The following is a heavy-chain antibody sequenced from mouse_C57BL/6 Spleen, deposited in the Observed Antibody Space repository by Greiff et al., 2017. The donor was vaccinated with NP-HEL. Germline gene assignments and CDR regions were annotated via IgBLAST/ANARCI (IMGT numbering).Heavy chain of an antibody. CDR3: ARAFAY. V-gene: IGHV5-17*01. CDR2: ISSGSSTI. Sequence: EVKVVESGGGLVKPGGSLKLSCAASGFTFSDYGMHWVRQAPEKGLEWVAYISSGSSTIYYADTVKGRFTISRDNAKNTLFLQMTSLRSEDTAMYYCARAFAYWGQGTLVTVSA. J-gene: IGHJ3*01. CDR1: GFTFSDYG.